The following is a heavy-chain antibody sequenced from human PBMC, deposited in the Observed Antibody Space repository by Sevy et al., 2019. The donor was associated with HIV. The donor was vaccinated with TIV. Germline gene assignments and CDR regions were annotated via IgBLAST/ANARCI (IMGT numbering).Heavy chain of an antibody. D-gene: IGHD6-19*01. CDR3: ARVAAVASTLYYFDF. J-gene: IGHJ4*02. Sequence: GGSLRLSCAASGFSFSTYSMNWVRQAPGKGLEWVSYISTSSSTIYYADSVKGRFTISRDNAKRSLYLQMNGLRDEDTAVYYCARVAAVASTLYYFDFWGQGTLVTVSS. CDR2: ISTSSSTI. CDR1: GFSFSTYS. V-gene: IGHV3-48*02.